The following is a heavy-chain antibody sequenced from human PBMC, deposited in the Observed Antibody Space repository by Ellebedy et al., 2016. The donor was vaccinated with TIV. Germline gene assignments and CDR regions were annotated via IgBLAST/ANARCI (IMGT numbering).Heavy chain of an antibody. CDR2: ISWNSGSI. V-gene: IGHV3-9*01. Sequence: GGSLRLSXAASGFTFSSYAMSWVRQAPGKGLEWVSGISWNSGSIGYADSVKGRFTISRDNAKNSLYLQMNSLRAEDTALYYCAKGGRSGSSAAAFDIWGQGTMVTVSS. J-gene: IGHJ3*02. D-gene: IGHD1-26*01. CDR3: AKGGRSGSSAAAFDI. CDR1: GFTFSSYA.